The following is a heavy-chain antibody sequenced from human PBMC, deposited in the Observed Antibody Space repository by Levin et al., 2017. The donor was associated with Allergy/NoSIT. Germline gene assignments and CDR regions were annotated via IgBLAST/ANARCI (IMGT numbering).Heavy chain of an antibody. V-gene: IGHV3-21*01. Sequence: GGSLRLSCAASGFTFSSYSMNWVRQAPGKGLEWVSSISSSSSYIYYADSVKGRFTISRDNAKNSLYLQMNSLRAEDTAVYYCARVPVMVRGVIKVPGAFDIWGQGTMVTVSS. J-gene: IGHJ3*02. CDR2: ISSSSSYI. CDR3: ARVPVMVRGVIKVPGAFDI. CDR1: GFTFSSYS. D-gene: IGHD3-10*01.